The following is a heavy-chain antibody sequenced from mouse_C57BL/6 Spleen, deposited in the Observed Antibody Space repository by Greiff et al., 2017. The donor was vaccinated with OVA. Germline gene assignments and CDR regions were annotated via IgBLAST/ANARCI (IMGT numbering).Heavy chain of an antibody. CDR2: INPGSGGT. V-gene: IGHV1-54*01. CDR3: ARWEITTVVDY. CDR1: GYAFTNYL. J-gene: IGHJ2*01. Sequence: VQLQQSGAELVRPGTSVKVSCKASGYAFTNYLIEWVKQRPGQGLEWIGVINPGSGGTNYNEKFKGKATLTADKSSSTAYMQLSSLTSEDSAVYFCARWEITTVVDYWGQGTTLTVSS. D-gene: IGHD1-1*01.